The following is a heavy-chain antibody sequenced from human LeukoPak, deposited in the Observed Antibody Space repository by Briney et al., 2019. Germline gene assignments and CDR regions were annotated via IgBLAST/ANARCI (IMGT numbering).Heavy chain of an antibody. CDR2: TYYRSKWYN. D-gene: IGHD4-17*01. CDR1: GDSVSSNSAA. Sequence: SQTLSLTCAISGDSVSSNSAAWNWIRQSPSRGLEWLGRTYYRSKWYNDYAVSVKSRITINPDTSKNQLSLQPNSVTPEDTAVYYCAAGDYGDYVGAFDIWGQGTMVTVSS. J-gene: IGHJ3*02. CDR3: AAGDYGDYVGAFDI. V-gene: IGHV6-1*01.